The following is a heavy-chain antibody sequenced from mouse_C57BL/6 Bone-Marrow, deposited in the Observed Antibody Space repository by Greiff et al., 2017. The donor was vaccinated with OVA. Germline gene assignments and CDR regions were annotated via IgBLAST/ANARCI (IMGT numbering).Heavy chain of an antibody. J-gene: IGHJ1*03. CDR2: IDPSDSYT. V-gene: IGHV1-69*01. D-gene: IGHD1-1*01. CDR1: GYTFTSYW. Sequence: QVQLQQPGAELVMPGASVKLSCKASGYTFTSYWMHWVKQRPGQGLEWIGEIDPSDSYTNYNQKFKGKSTLTVDKSSSTAYMQLSSLTSEDSAVYYCARRRVFYYLDVWGTGTTVTVSS. CDR3: ARRRVFYYLDV.